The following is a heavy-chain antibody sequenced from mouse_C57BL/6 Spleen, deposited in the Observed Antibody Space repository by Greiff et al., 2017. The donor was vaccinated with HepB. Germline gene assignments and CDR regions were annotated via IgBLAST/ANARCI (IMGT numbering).Heavy chain of an antibody. CDR1: GFTFSSYA. V-gene: IGHV5-9-1*02. CDR2: ISSGGDYI. CDR3: TRDRWDYDDGDGYYYVMDY. J-gene: IGHJ4*01. Sequence: EVKLQESGEGLVKPGGSLKLSCAASGFTFSSYAMSWVRQTPEKRLEWVAYISSGGDYIYYADTVKGRFTISRDNARNTLYLQMSSLKSEDTAMYYCTRDRWDYDDGDGYYYVMDYWGQGTSVTVSS. D-gene: IGHD2-4*01.